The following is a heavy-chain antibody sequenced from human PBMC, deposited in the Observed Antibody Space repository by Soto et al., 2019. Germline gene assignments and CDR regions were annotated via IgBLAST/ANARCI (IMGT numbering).Heavy chain of an antibody. CDR1: GFTFSSYA. CDR3: AAGGGYDFTYYYGMDV. D-gene: IGHD5-12*01. Sequence: GGSLRLSCAASGFTFSSYAMSWVRQAPGKGLEWVSAISGSGGSTYYADSVKGRFTISRDNSKNTLYLQMNSLRAEDTAVYYCAAGGGYDFTYYYGMDVWGQGTTVTVSS. CDR2: ISGSGGST. V-gene: IGHV3-23*01. J-gene: IGHJ6*02.